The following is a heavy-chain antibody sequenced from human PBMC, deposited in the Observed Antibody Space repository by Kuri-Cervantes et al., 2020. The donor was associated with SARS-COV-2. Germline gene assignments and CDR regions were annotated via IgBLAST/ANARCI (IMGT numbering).Heavy chain of an antibody. Sequence: GSLRLSCAVYGGSFSGYYWSWIRQPPGKGLEWIGEINHSGSTNYNPPLKSRVTISVDTSKNQFSLKLSSVTAADTAVYYCARGRTVLIAARLRYYYYMDVWGKGTTVTVSS. CDR2: INHSGST. J-gene: IGHJ6*03. CDR3: ARGRTVLIAARLRYYYYMDV. CDR1: GGSFSGYY. D-gene: IGHD6-6*01. V-gene: IGHV4-34*01.